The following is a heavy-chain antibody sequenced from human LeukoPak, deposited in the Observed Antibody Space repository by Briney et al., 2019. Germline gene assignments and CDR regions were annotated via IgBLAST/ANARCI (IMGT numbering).Heavy chain of an antibody. J-gene: IGHJ6*03. CDR3: ARAPIPYSISTSGPTRDSSYYYMDV. Sequence: ASVKVSCKASGYTFTSYGISWVRQAPGQGLEWMGWISAYNGNTNYAQKLQGRVTMTTDTSTSTAYMELRSLRSDDTAVYYCARAPIPYSISTSGPTRDSSYYYMDVWGKGTTLTVSS. D-gene: IGHD2-2*01. V-gene: IGHV1-18*01. CDR1: GYTFTSYG. CDR2: ISAYNGNT.